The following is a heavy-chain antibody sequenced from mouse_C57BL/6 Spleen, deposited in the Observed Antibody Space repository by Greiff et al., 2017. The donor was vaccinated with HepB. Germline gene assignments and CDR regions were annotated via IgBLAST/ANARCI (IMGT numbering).Heavy chain of an antibody. Sequence: EVQLQQSGPELVKPGASVKISCKASGYSFTDYNMNWVKQSNGKSLEWIGVINPNYGTTSYNQKFKGKATLTVDQSSSTAYMQLNSLTSEDSAVYYCAQGYYGSSYVHLYFDYWGQGTTLTVSS. V-gene: IGHV1-39*01. J-gene: IGHJ2*01. CDR1: GYSFTDYN. CDR3: AQGYYGSSYVHLYFDY. D-gene: IGHD1-1*01. CDR2: INPNYGTT.